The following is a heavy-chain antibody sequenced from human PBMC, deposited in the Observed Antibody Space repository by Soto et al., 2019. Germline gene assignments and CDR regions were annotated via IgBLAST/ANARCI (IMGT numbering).Heavy chain of an antibody. V-gene: IGHV3-23*01. CDR2: TGGSGGVT. CDR1: GFMFSTYA. J-gene: IGHJ3*02. CDR3: AKGHPPDSYGYFSPEDDAFDI. D-gene: IGHD5-18*01. Sequence: EVQLLESGGGLVQPGGSLRLSCAGSGFMFSTYAMSWVRQAPGKGLEWVSGTGGSGGVTYYADSVKGRFAVSRDNSKNTLYLQLNSLRAGDTAVYYFAKGHPPDSYGYFSPEDDAFDISGQGTMVTVSS.